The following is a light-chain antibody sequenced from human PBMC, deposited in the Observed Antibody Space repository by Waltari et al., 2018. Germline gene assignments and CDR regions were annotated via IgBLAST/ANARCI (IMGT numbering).Light chain of an antibody. V-gene: IGKV4-1*01. J-gene: IGKJ3*01. Sequence: DIVMTQSPDSLAVSLGERVSINCKSSQSIFHASNNKNYLAWYQQKAGQPPKLLIYWASSREFGVPKRFSSTGSGTDFTLTISSLEAEDVAIYFCQQYYSMPLTFGPGTTVEI. CDR3: QQYYSMPLT. CDR1: QSIFHASNNKNY. CDR2: WAS.